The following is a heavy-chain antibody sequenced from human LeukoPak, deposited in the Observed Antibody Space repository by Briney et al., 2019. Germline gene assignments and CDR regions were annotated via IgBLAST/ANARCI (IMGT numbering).Heavy chain of an antibody. V-gene: IGHV3-30-3*01. CDR1: GFIFSGYA. CDR2: ISYDGGKT. J-gene: IGHJ4*02. Sequence: GGSLRLSCAASGFIFSGYAMHWVRQAPGKGLEWVAVISYDGGKTYYADSVKGRFTVSRDNSKSTLYLQMNSLRSEDTAVYYCARGFNDFWSGSQLEYWGQGTLVTVSS. CDR3: ARGFNDFWSGSQLEY. D-gene: IGHD3-3*01.